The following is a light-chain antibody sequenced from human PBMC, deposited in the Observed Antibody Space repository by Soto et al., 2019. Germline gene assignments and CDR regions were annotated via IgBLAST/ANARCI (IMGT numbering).Light chain of an antibody. J-gene: IGLJ1*01. CDR3: SSYTTSSNYV. CDR1: SADVAGY. CDR2: DVN. Sequence: QSVLTQPRSVSGSPGQSVTISGLGTSADVAGYVSWYQQHPGKPPKRLIYDVNKRPSGVPDRFSGSKSGNTASLAISGLQAEEEADYYCSSYTTSSNYVFGSGTKVTVL. V-gene: IGLV2-11*01.